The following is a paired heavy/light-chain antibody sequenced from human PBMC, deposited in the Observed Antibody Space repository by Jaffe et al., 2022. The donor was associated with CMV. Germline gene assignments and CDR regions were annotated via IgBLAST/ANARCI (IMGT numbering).Light chain of an antibody. Sequence: EIVLTQSPGTLSLSPGERATLSCRASQSVSSSYLAWYQQKPGQAPRLLIYGASSRATGIPDRFSGSGSGTDFTLTISRLEPEDFAVYYCQQYGSSRGFGGGTKVEIK. CDR3: QQYGSSRG. CDR1: QSVSSSY. CDR2: GAS. J-gene: IGKJ4*01. V-gene: IGKV3-20*01.
Heavy chain of an antibody. D-gene: IGHD2-2*01. Sequence: QVQLVQSGAEVKKPGASVKVSCKASGYTFTSYDINWVRQATGQGLEWMGWMNPNSGNTGYAQKFQGRVTMTRNTSISTAYMELSSLRSEDTAVYYCAREDIVVVPAATHYYYYGMDVWGQGTTVTVSS. CDR3: AREDIVVVPAATHYYYYGMDV. CDR2: MNPNSGNT. CDR1: GYTFTSYD. V-gene: IGHV1-8*01. J-gene: IGHJ6*02.